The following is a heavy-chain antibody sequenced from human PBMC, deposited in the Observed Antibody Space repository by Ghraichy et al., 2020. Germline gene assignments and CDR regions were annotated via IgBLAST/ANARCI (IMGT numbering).Heavy chain of an antibody. CDR1: GASISGTGFY. V-gene: IGHV4-39*01. D-gene: IGHD2-2*01. CDR2: IYYIGRT. J-gene: IGHJ4*02. Sequence: SETLSLTCSVSGASISGTGFYWGWIRQPPGKGLEWIGNIYYIGRTHYKPSLESRVTISVDTPKNQFSLKLSSVTASDTAVYYCASIDCSSTSCYVGYYFDSWGQGTLVTVSS. CDR3: ASIDCSSTSCYVGYYFDS.